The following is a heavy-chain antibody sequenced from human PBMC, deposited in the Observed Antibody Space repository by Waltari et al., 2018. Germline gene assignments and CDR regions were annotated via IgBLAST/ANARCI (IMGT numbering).Heavy chain of an antibody. J-gene: IGHJ3*02. V-gene: IGHV4-38-2*01. CDR2: IYPSGST. CDR3: ARPHYYDSSGYYDDAFDI. CDR1: GYSISSGYY. Sequence: QVQLQESGPGLVKPSETLSLTCAVSGYSISSGYYWGWIRQPPGKGLEWIGSIYPSGSTYYNPSLKSRVTISVDTSKNQFSLKLSSVTAEDTAVYYCARPHYYDSSGYYDDAFDIWGQGTMVTVSS. D-gene: IGHD3-22*01.